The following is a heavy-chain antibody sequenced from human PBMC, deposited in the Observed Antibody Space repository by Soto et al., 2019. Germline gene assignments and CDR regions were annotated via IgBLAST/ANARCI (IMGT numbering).Heavy chain of an antibody. CDR3: AKDHQLRYFDWFYDAFDI. V-gene: IGHV3-23*01. D-gene: IGHD3-9*01. CDR2: ISGSGGST. Sequence: EVQLLESGGGLVQPGGSLRLSCAASGFTFSSYAMSWVRQAPGKGLEWVSAISGSGGSTYYADSVKGRFTISRDNSKSTLYLQMNSLRAADTAVYYCAKDHQLRYFDWFYDAFDIWGQGTMVTVSS. J-gene: IGHJ3*02. CDR1: GFTFSSYA.